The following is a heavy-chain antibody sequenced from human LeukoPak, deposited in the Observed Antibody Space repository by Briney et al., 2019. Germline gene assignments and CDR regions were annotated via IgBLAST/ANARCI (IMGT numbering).Heavy chain of an antibody. J-gene: IGHJ6*02. Sequence: ASVKVSCKASGYTFTGYYMHWVRQAPGQGLEWMGWINPNSGGTNYAQKFQGRVTMTRDTSISTAYMELSRLRSDDTAVYYCARTHTSTYPSDNYYYYGMDVWGQGTTVTVSS. CDR2: INPNSGGT. D-gene: IGHD2-2*02. CDR3: ARTHTSTYPSDNYYYYGMDV. CDR1: GYTFTGYY. V-gene: IGHV1-2*02.